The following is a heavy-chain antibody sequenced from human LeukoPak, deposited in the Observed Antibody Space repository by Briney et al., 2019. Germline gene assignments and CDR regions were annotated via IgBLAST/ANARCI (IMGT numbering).Heavy chain of an antibody. V-gene: IGHV1-18*01. J-gene: IGHJ4*02. D-gene: IGHD3-10*01. CDR1: GYTFTSYG. Sequence: ASVKVSCKASGYTFTSYGISWVRQAPGQGLAWMGWISAYNGNTNYAQKLQGRVTMTTDTSTSTAYMELRSLRSDDTAVYYCARDVSYYGSGSSGLVDYWGQGTLVTVSS. CDR2: ISAYNGNT. CDR3: ARDVSYYGSGSSGLVDY.